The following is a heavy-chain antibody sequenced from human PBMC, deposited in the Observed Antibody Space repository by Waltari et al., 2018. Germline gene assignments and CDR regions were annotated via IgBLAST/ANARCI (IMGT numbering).Heavy chain of an antibody. D-gene: IGHD6-19*01. Sequence: QVQLQESGPGLVKPSETLSLTCAVSGYSISSGYYWGWIRQPPGKGLAWIGSIYYSGSTDDNPYLKGRVTIYVETSKNQFARKLSYVTGADTAVYYWASLYNLYSSGWYFGYWGQGTLVTVSS. J-gene: IGHJ4*02. CDR3: ASLYNLYSSGWYFGY. CDR1: GYSISSGYY. V-gene: IGHV4-38-2*01. CDR2: IYYSGST.